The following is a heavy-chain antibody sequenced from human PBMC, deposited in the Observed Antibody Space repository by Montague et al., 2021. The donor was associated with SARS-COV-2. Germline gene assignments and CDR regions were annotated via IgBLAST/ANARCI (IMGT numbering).Heavy chain of an antibody. V-gene: IGHV3-48*03. J-gene: IGHJ4*02. CDR1: GFTFRSYE. D-gene: IGHD5-12*01. CDR2: ISSSGSTI. Sequence: SLRLSCAASGFTFRSYEMNWVRQAPGKGLEWVSYISSSGSTIYYVDSVKGRFTISRDNAKNSLYLQMNSLRAEDTAVYYCARFLSGYDLGAFYFDYWGQGTLVTVSS. CDR3: ARFLSGYDLGAFYFDY.